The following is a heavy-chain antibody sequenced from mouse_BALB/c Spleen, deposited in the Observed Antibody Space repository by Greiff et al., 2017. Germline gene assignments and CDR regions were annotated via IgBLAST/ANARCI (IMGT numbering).Heavy chain of an antibody. CDR3: AREITTSYAMDY. J-gene: IGHJ4*01. Sequence: QVQLKQSGAELARPGASVKMSCKASGYTFTSYTMHWVKQRPGQGLEWIGYINPSSGYTNYNQKFKDKATLTADKSSSTAYMQLSSLTSEDSAVYYCAREITTSYAMDYWGQGTSVTVSS. D-gene: IGHD2-4*01. CDR2: INPSSGYT. CDR1: GYTFTSYT. V-gene: IGHV1-4*01.